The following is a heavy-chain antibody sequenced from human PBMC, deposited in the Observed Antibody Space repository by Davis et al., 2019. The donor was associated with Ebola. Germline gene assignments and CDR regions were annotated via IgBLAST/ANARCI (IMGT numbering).Heavy chain of an antibody. CDR3: ATGIAAAGPLDY. D-gene: IGHD6-13*01. CDR2: ISSSSSYT. CDR1: GFTFSDYY. J-gene: IGHJ4*02. V-gene: IGHV3-11*03. Sequence: GESLKISCAASGFTFSDYYMSWIRQAPGKGLEWVSYISSSSSYTNYADSVKGRFTISRDNAKNSLYLQMNSRRAEDTALYYCATGIAAAGPLDYWGQGTLVTVSS.